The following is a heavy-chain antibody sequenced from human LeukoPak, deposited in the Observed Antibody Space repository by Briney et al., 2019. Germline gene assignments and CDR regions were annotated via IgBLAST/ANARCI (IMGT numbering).Heavy chain of an antibody. D-gene: IGHD3-9*01. Sequence: GESLKISCKGSGYSSTSYWIGWVRQMPGKGLEWMGIIYPGDSDTRYSPSFQGQVTISADKSISTAYLQWSSLKASNTAMYCCATSRTGYSPNYWGQGTLVTVSS. V-gene: IGHV5-51*01. CDR2: IYPGDSDT. CDR1: GYSSTSYW. CDR3: ATSRTGYSPNY. J-gene: IGHJ4*02.